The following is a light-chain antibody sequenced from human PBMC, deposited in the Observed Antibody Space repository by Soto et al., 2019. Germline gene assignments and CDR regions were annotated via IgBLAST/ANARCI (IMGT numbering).Light chain of an antibody. V-gene: IGKV3-11*01. Sequence: EIVLTQSPATLSLSPGERATLSCRASQSVSSYLAWYQQKPGQAPRLLIYDASNRATGIPARFSGSGSGTDFPLTISSLQPEDFEVYYCQQRSNWPPIPFGQGTRLEIK. CDR3: QQRSNWPPIP. CDR1: QSVSSY. J-gene: IGKJ5*01. CDR2: DAS.